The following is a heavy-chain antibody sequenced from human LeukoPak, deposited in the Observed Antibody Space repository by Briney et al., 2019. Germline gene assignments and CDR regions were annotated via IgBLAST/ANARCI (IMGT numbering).Heavy chain of an antibody. V-gene: IGHV4-39*01. CDR3: ARYPAFVGGWRD. D-gene: IGHD6-19*01. J-gene: IGHJ4*02. Sequence: KTSETLSLTCTVSGGSISSSSYYWGWIRQPPGKGLEWIGSIYYSGSTYYNPSLKSRVTISVDTSKNQFSLKLSSVTAADTAVYYCARYPAFVGGWRDWGQGTLVTVSS. CDR1: GGSISSSSYY. CDR2: IYYSGST.